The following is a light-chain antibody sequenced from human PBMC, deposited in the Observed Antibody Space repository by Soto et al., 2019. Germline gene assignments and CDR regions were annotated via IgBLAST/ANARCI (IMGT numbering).Light chain of an antibody. CDR1: QSVGSN. CDR2: EAS. Sequence: EIVMTQSPATLSVSPGERVTLSCRARQSVGSNLAWYQQKLGQAPRLLIYEASDRATGIPARFSGSGSGTDFTLIISSLEPEDFAVYYCQQGSTWPWTFGQGTKVDIK. CDR3: QQGSTWPWT. V-gene: IGKV3-11*01. J-gene: IGKJ1*01.